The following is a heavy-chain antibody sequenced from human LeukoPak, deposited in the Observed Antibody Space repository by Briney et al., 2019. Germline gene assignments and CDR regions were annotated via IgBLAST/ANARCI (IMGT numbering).Heavy chain of an antibody. J-gene: IGHJ6*02. CDR2: ISYDGSNK. V-gene: IGHV3-30-3*01. CDR3: ARRAPYYYGMDV. CDR1: GFTFSSYA. Sequence: PGGSLRLSCAASGFTFSSYAMHWVRQAPGKGLEWVAVISYDGSNKYYADSVKGRFTISRDNSKNTLYLQMNSLRAEDTAVYYCARRAPYYYGMDVWGQGTTVTVS.